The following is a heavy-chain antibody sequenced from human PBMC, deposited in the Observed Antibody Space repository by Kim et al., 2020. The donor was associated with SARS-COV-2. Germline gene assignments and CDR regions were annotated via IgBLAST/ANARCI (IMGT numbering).Heavy chain of an antibody. J-gene: IGHJ5*02. Sequence: GGSLRLSCAASGFTFSSYAMSWVRQAPGKGLEWVSAISGSGGSTYYADSVKGRFTISRDNSKNTLYLQMNSLRAEDTAVYYCAAYYDFWSGYPTYPNWFDPWGQGTLVTVSS. D-gene: IGHD3-3*01. CDR3: AAYYDFWSGYPTYPNWFDP. CDR2: ISGSGGST. CDR1: GFTFSSYA. V-gene: IGHV3-23*01.